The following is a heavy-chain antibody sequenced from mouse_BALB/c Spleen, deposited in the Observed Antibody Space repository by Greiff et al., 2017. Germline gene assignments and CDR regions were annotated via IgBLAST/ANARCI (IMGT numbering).Heavy chain of an antibody. V-gene: IGHV5-6-5*01. Sequence: EVMLVESGGGLVKPGGSLKLSCAASGFTFSSYAMSWVRQTPEKRLEWVASISSGGSTYYPDSVKGRFTISRDNARNILYLQMSSLRSEDTAMYYCARGGGNYSYYFDYWGQGTTLTVSS. CDR1: GFTFSSYA. D-gene: IGHD2-1*01. CDR2: ISSGGST. CDR3: ARGGGNYSYYFDY. J-gene: IGHJ2*01.